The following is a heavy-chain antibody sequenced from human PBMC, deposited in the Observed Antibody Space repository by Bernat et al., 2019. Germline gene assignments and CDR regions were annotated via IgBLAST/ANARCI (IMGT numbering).Heavy chain of an antibody. CDR1: GFTFSAYY. J-gene: IGHJ5*02. CDR3: ARVRGIVMGWFDP. Sequence: QVQLVESGGGLVKPGGSLRLSCAASGFTFSAYYMSWIRQAPGKGLEWVSYISSSSYTTYADSVKGRFTISRDNAKNSLYLQMNSLRAEDTAVYYGARVRGIVMGWFDPWGQGTLVTVSS. D-gene: IGHD2-21*01. CDR2: ISSSSYT. V-gene: IGHV3-11*05.